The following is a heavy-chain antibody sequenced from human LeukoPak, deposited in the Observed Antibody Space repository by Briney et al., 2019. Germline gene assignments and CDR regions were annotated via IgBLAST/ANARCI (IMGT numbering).Heavy chain of an antibody. D-gene: IGHD3-22*01. CDR3: ATLPKYYYDSSGYPLGFY. Sequence: GASVKVSCKASGYTFTGYYMHWVRQAPGQGLEWMGWINPNSGGTNYAQKFQGWVTMTRDTSISTAYMELSRLRSDDTAVYYCATLPKYYYDSSGYPLGFYWGQGTLVTVSS. CDR2: INPNSGGT. J-gene: IGHJ4*02. CDR1: GYTFTGYY. V-gene: IGHV1-2*04.